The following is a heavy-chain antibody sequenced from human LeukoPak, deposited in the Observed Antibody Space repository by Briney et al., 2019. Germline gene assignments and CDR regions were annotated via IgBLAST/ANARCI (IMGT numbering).Heavy chain of an antibody. J-gene: IGHJ4*02. CDR2: IYYSGST. CDR3: ARVSSTEAADY. D-gene: IGHD6-25*01. CDR1: GGSISSYY. Sequence: PSETLSLTCTVSGGSISSYYWSWIRQPPGKGLEWIGYIYYSGSTYYNPSLKSRVTISVDTSKNQFSLKLSSVTAADTAVYYCARVSSTEAADYWGQGTLVTVSS. V-gene: IGHV4-59*08.